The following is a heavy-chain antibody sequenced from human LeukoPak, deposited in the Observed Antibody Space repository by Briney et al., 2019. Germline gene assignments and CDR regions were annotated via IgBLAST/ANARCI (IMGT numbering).Heavy chain of an antibody. D-gene: IGHD1-14*01. Sequence: GGSLRLSCAPSVFTFNNYWMTSVRQAPGKGLEWVANIKQDGSEKYYVDSVKGRFTISRDNAKNSVYLQMNSLRAEDTAVYYCAKDMTTGGYYGMDVWGQGTTVTVSS. CDR2: IKQDGSEK. CDR1: VFTFNNYW. V-gene: IGHV3-7*05. J-gene: IGHJ6*02. CDR3: AKDMTTGGYYGMDV.